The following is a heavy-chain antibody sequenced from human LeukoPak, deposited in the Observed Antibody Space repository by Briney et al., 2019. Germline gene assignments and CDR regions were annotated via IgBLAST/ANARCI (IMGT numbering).Heavy chain of an antibody. Sequence: QTGGSLRLSCAASGFTFDDYGMSWVRQAPGKGLEWVSVIYSGGGTYYADSVKGRFTISRDNSKNTLYLQMNSLRAEDTAVYYCARDSSGPLYWGQGTLVTVSS. CDR2: IYSGGGT. CDR3: ARDSSGPLY. CDR1: GFTFDDYG. D-gene: IGHD6-19*01. J-gene: IGHJ4*02. V-gene: IGHV3-66*01.